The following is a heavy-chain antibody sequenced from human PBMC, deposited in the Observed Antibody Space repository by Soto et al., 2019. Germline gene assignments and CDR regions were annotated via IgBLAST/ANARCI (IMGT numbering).Heavy chain of an antibody. J-gene: IGHJ4*02. D-gene: IGHD6-19*01. CDR3: ARFSSGWYQIDY. CDR2: INAGNGNT. V-gene: IGHV1-3*01. Sequence: ASVKVSCKASGYTFTSYAMHWLRQAPGQRLEWMGWINAGNGNTKYSQKFQGRVTITRDTSASTAYMELSSLRSEDTAVYYCARFSSGWYQIDYWGQGTLVTVSS. CDR1: GYTFTSYA.